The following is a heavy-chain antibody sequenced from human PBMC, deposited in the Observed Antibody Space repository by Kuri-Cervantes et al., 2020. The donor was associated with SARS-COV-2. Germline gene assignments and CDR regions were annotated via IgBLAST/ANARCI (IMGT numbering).Heavy chain of an antibody. Sequence: GGSLRLSCKGSGYSFITYWIGWVRQMPGKGLEWMGIIYPGDSDTRYSPSFQGQVTISADKSISTAYLQWSSLKASDTAMYYCARRDFGSGSYYLDYWGQGTLVTVSS. CDR2: IYPGDSDT. D-gene: IGHD3-10*01. V-gene: IGHV5-51*01. CDR1: GYSFITYW. CDR3: ARRDFGSGSYYLDY. J-gene: IGHJ4*02.